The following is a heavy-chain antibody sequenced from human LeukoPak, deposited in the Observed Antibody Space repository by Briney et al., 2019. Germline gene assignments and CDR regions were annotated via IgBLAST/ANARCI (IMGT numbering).Heavy chain of an antibody. D-gene: IGHD3-10*01. CDR3: AKDRYYYGSGTFDY. V-gene: IGHV3-30*18. J-gene: IGHJ4*02. CDR1: GFTFSSYG. CDR2: ISYDGSNK. Sequence: GRSLRLSCAASGFTFSSYGMHWVRQAPGKGLEWVAVISYDGSNKYYADSVKGRFTISRNNSKNTLYLQMNSLRAEDTAVYYCAKDRYYYGSGTFDYWGQGTLVTVSS.